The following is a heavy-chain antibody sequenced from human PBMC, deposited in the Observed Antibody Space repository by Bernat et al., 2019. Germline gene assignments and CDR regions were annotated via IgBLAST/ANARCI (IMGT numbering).Heavy chain of an antibody. J-gene: IGHJ3*02. CDR1: GFTFSSYG. CDR3: ARGNREDIVVVVAAPPGAFDI. CDR2: IWYDGSNK. Sequence: QVQLVESGGGVVQPGRSLRLSCAASGFTFSSYGMHWVRQAPGKGLEWVAVIWYDGSNKYYADSVKGRFTISRDNSKNTLYLQMNSLRAEDTAVYYCARGNREDIVVVVAAPPGAFDIWGQGTMVTVSS. V-gene: IGHV3-33*01. D-gene: IGHD2-15*01.